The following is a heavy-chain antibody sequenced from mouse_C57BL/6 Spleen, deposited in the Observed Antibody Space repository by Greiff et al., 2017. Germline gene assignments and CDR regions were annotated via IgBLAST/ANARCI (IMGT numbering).Heavy chain of an antibody. J-gene: IGHJ2*01. CDR3: ARRPDGYYDY. CDR1: GFTFSSYG. CDR2: ISSGGSYT. Sequence: EVKLVESGGDLVKPGGSLKLSCAASGFTFSSYGMSWVRQTPDKRLEWVATISSGGSYTYYPDSVKGRFTISRDNAKNTLYLQMSSLKSEDTAMYYCARRPDGYYDYWGQGTTLTVSS. D-gene: IGHD2-3*01. V-gene: IGHV5-6*02.